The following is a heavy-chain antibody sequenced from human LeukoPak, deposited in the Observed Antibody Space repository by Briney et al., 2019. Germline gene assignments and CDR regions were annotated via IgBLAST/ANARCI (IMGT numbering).Heavy chain of an antibody. Sequence: PGGSLRLSCAASGFTVSSFWMHWVRTAPGKGLVWVSRISSDGSNTYYADPVKGRFTISRDTAMNTLYLHMHSLREEDTADYYCTRGRGAYGWFDPWGQGTQVTVSS. D-gene: IGHD3-10*01. J-gene: IGHJ5*02. V-gene: IGHV3-74*01. CDR1: GFTVSSFW. CDR2: ISSDGSNT. CDR3: TRGRGAYGWFDP.